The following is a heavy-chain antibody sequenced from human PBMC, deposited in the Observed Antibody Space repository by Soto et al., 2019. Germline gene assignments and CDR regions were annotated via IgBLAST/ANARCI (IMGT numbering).Heavy chain of an antibody. CDR3: ASPRDNAAGRYYFDY. D-gene: IGHD6-13*01. V-gene: IGHV1-69*01. J-gene: IGHJ4*02. CDR2: IIPIFGTA. CDR1: GGTFSSYA. Sequence: QVQLVQSGAEVKKPGSSVKVSCKASGGTFSSYAISWVRQAPGQGLEWMGGIIPIFGTANYAQKFQGRVTITADESTSTAYMELSSMRSEDTAVYYCASPRDNAAGRYYFDYWGQGTLVTVSS.